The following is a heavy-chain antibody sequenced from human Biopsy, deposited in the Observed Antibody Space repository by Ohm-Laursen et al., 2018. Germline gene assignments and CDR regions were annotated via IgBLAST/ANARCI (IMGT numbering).Heavy chain of an antibody. CDR2: ITASGGTT. CDR3: AKQGATILSSFDS. CDR1: GFTFSNYA. J-gene: IGHJ5*01. D-gene: IGHD3-9*01. Sequence: SLRLSCSASGFTFSNYAMNWVRQAPEKGLEWVSGITASGGTTYYADSVKGRFTISRDNSNNTLYLQMNSLRDDDTAVYYCAKQGATILSSFDSWGQGTLVTVSS. V-gene: IGHV3-23*01.